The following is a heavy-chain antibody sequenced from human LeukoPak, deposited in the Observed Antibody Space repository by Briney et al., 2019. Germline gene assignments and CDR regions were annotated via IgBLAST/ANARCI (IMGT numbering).Heavy chain of an antibody. V-gene: IGHV2-5*02. CDR2: IYWDDDN. J-gene: IGHJ5*02. D-gene: IGHD1-7*01. Sequence: SGPTLVNPTQTLTLTCTFSGFSLSTSGVGVGWIRQPPGKALEWLALIYWDDDNRYSPSLKSRLTITKDTSKNHVVLAMTDMDPVDTATYYCAHLTTFFNYAGFDPWGQGTLVTVSS. CDR1: GFSLSTSGVG. CDR3: AHLTTFFNYAGFDP.